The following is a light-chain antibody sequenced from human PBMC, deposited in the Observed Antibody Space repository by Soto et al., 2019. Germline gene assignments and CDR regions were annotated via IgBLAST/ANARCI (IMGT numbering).Light chain of an antibody. CDR3: HQYRSSPYT. V-gene: IGKV3-20*01. CDR1: QSVRNSY. Sequence: DIVLTQSPDTLSLSPGERATLSCRASQSVRNSYLAWYQQKPGQPPSLVIYGTSNGATGVPDRFSGSGSGTDFTLTISRLEPEDFAVYYCHQYRSSPYTFGQGTILEIK. J-gene: IGKJ2*01. CDR2: GTS.